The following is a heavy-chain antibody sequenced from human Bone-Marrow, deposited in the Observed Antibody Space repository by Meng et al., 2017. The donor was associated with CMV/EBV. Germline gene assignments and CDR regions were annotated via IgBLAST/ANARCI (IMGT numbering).Heavy chain of an antibody. J-gene: IGHJ6*01. CDR1: GYTFTGYY. D-gene: IGHD2-2*01. CDR2: INPNSGGT. CDR3: ARDQFYCSSTSCYGEDYYYGMDV. V-gene: IGHV1-2*02. Sequence: ASVKVSCKASGYTFTGYYMHWVRQAPGQGLEWMGWINPNSGGTNYAQKFQGRVTMTRDTSISTAYMELSRLGSDDTAVYYCARDQFYCSSTSCYGEDYYYGMDVWGQGTTVTVYS.